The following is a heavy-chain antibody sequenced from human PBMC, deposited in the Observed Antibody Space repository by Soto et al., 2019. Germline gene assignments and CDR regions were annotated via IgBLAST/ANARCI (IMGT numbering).Heavy chain of an antibody. V-gene: IGHV4-59*01. D-gene: IGHD2-2*01. CDR1: GDSITGYY. J-gene: IGHJ2*01. Sequence: QVQLQESGPGLVKPSETLSLTCTVSGDSITGYYWSWIRQTPGKGLECIGHVYYTGSTNYNPPLTGRVIISVDTSKNQCSLTLRSVTAADTAVYYCARGYSTSWYWYFDVWSRGTLVTVSS. CDR2: VYYTGST. CDR3: ARGYSTSWYWYFDV.